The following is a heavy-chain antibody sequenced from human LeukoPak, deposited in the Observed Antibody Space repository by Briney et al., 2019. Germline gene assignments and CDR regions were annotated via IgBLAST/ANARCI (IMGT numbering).Heavy chain of an antibody. CDR2: ISGDGGST. CDR1: GFIFSRNA. Sequence: GGSLRLSCAASGFIFSRNAVTWVRQTPGKGLEWVATISGDGGSTFYADSVRGRFTVSRDNSKNTLFLQMNSLRADDTAIYYCAKARRDDAPYASLTFDYGGQGTLVAVSS. V-gene: IGHV3-23*01. CDR3: AKARRDDAPYASLTFDY. D-gene: IGHD3-16*01. J-gene: IGHJ4*02.